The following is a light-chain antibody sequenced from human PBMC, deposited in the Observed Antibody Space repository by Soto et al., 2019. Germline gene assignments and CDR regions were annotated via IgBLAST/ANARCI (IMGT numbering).Light chain of an antibody. J-gene: IGKJ1*01. CDR3: QQYNTFWT. V-gene: IGKV1-5*03. CDR1: QNIYTW. CDR2: EAS. Sequence: DIQMTQSPATLSASVGDRVTITCRASQNIYTWLAWYQQKPGKAPKLLIYEASSVETGVPSRFSGSGSGTEFTLTISSLQHDYFAPYYGQQYNTFWTFGQGTKVGIK.